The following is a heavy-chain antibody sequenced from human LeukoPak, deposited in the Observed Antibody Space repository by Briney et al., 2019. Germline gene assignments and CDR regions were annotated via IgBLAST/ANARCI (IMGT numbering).Heavy chain of an antibody. CDR3: ARARHYDFWSGLIGWFDP. CDR2: ISAYNGNT. D-gene: IGHD3-3*01. J-gene: IGHJ5*02. V-gene: IGHV1-18*01. Sequence: ASVKVSCKASGYTFTSYGISWVRQAPGQGLEWMGWISAYNGNTNYAQKFQGRVTITADKSTSTAYMELSSLRSEDTAVYYCARARHYDFWSGLIGWFDPWGQGTLVTVSS. CDR1: GYTFTSYG.